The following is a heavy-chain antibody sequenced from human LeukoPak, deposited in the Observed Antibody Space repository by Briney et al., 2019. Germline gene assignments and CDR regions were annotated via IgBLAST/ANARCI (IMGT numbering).Heavy chain of an antibody. D-gene: IGHD3-22*01. CDR3: AKDLPNYYESSGYPS. CDR1: GFTFSSYS. Sequence: GGSLRLSCAASGFTFSSYSMNWVRQAPGKGLEWVSSISSSSSYIYYADSVKGRFTISRDNAKNSLYLQMNSLRAGDTAVYYCAKDLPNYYESSGYPSWGQGTLVTVSS. V-gene: IGHV3-21*01. J-gene: IGHJ5*02. CDR2: ISSSSSYI.